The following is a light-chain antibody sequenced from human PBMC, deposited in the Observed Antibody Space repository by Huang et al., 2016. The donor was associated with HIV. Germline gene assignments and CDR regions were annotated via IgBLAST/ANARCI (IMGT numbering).Light chain of an antibody. V-gene: IGKV3D-15*01. CDR3: QQYDKWPPGLT. CDR1: QNVRNN. J-gene: IGKJ4*01. Sequence: EIKMTQSPATLSVSPGGRVTLSCRDSQNVRNNLAWYQQKTGQAPRLLIDDTSTRASGIPARFSGSGSGTEFTLTISGLQSEDFEIYYCQQYDKWPPGLTFGGGTKVEI. CDR2: DTS.